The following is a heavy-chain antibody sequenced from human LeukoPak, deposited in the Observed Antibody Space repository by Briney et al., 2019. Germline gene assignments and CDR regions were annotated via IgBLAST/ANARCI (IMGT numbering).Heavy chain of an antibody. CDR1: GYTFTSYG. J-gene: IGHJ4*02. V-gene: IGHV1-18*01. CDR2: ISAYNGNT. CDR3: ARAGGYDSSGYYFDY. D-gene: IGHD3-22*01. Sequence: ASVKASCKASGYTFTSYGISWVRQAPGQGLEWMGWISAYNGNTNYAQKLQGRVTMTTDTSTSTAYMELRSLRSDDTAVYYCARAGGYDSSGYYFDYWGQGTLVTVSS.